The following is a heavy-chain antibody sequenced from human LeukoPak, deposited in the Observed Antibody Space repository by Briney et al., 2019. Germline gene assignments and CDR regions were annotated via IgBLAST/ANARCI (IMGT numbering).Heavy chain of an antibody. CDR2: IRSKSHGGTT. CDR1: GFTFGVYA. V-gene: IGHV3-49*04. CDR3: TRGGVYMDV. J-gene: IGHJ6*03. Sequence: GGSLRLSCRTSGFTFGVYAMSWVRQAPGKGLEWVGFIRSKSHGGTTEYAVSVRGRFTISRDESKSIAYLQMNSLKTEDTAVYYCTRGGVYMDVWGKGTTVTASS.